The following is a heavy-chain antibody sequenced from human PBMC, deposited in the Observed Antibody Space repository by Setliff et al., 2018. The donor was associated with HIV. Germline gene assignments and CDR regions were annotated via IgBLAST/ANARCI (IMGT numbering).Heavy chain of an antibody. CDR2: ITPILGVA. Sequence: SVKVSCKASRSTFNSHTINWVRRAPGQGLDWMGRITPILGVANYAQRFQGKVTITADKSTSTAYMELTSLRFDDTAMYYCVRGVQSPPHYSYYYMDVWGEGTMVTVAS. V-gene: IGHV1-69*02. D-gene: IGHD3-3*01. CDR1: RSTFNSHT. J-gene: IGHJ6*03. CDR3: VRGVQSPPHYSYYYMDV.